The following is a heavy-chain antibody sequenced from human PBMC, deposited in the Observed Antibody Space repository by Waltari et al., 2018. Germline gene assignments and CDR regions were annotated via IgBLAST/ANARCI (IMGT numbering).Heavy chain of an antibody. CDR3: ARGVARAFDI. CDR1: GGSISSHY. J-gene: IGHJ3*02. V-gene: IGHV4-59*11. Sequence: QVQLQESSPGLVKPSETLSLTCTVSGGSISSHYWSWIRQPPGKGLEWIGYIYYSGSTNYNPSLKSRVTISVDTSKNQFSLKLSSVTAADTAVYYCARGVARAFDIWGQGTMVTVSS. CDR2: IYYSGST.